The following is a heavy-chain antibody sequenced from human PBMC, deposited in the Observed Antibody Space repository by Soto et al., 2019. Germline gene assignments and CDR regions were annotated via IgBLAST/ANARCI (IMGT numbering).Heavy chain of an antibody. V-gene: IGHV4-39*01. Sequence: SETLSLTCTVSGGSISGYYWTWIRRPPGKGLEWVGSLFYGGTTDYNPSLKSRLTMSLDTSKSHFSLKLRSVTAADTAVYYCARHRGPAPVYWGQGTLVTVSS. CDR2: LFYGGTT. CDR1: GGSISGYY. J-gene: IGHJ4*02. CDR3: ARHRGPAPVY. D-gene: IGHD3-10*01.